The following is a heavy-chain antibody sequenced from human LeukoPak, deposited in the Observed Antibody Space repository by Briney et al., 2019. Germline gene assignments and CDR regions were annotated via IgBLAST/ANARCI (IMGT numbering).Heavy chain of an antibody. CDR3: ARVIHYYGSGSPFDY. V-gene: IGHV4-34*01. Sequence: SETLSLTCAVYGGSFSGYYWSWIRQPPGKGLEWIGEINHSGSTNYNPSLKSRVTISVDTPKNQFSLKLSSVTAADTAVYYCARVIHYYGSGSPFDYWGQGTLVTVSS. CDR1: GGSFSGYY. D-gene: IGHD3-10*01. CDR2: INHSGST. J-gene: IGHJ4*02.